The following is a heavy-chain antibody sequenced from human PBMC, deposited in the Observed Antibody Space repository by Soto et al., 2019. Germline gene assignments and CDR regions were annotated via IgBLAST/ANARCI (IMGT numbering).Heavy chain of an antibody. D-gene: IGHD6-19*01. CDR2: ISGSGGTT. CDR1: GFTFSSYG. Sequence: GGSLRLSCAASGFTFSSYGMSWVRQPPGKGLEWVSAISGSGGTTYYADSVKGRFTISRDNFKKMLYLQMNSLRAEDTAVYYCAQGAGILLDYYFDSWGQGTLVTVSS. J-gene: IGHJ4*02. V-gene: IGHV3-23*01. CDR3: AQGAGILLDYYFDS.